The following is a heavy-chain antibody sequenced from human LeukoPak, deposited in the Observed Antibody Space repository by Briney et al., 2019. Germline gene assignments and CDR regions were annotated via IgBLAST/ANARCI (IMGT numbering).Heavy chain of an antibody. CDR1: GGSISSYY. CDR3: ASSGWLGYHGSGRGNWFDP. J-gene: IGHJ5*02. Sequence: SETLSLTCTVSGGSISSYYWSWIRQPAGKGLEWIGRIYTSGSTNYNPSLKSRVTMSVDTSKNQFSLKLSSVTAADTAVYYCASSGWLGYHGSGRGNWFDPWGQGTLVTVSS. V-gene: IGHV4-4*07. CDR2: IYTSGST. D-gene: IGHD3-10*01.